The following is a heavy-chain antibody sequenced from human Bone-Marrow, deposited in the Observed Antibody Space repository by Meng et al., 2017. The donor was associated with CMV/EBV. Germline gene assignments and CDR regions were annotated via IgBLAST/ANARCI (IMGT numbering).Heavy chain of an antibody. J-gene: IGHJ4*02. CDR1: GGSISSGGYY. V-gene: IGHV4-31*03. CDR2: IYYSGST. CDR3: ARVLNYYDSSVYFDY. Sequence: SETLSLTCTVSGGSISSGGYYWSWIRQHPGKGLEWIGYIYYSGSTYYNPSLKSRVTISVDTSKNQFSLKLSSVTAADTAVYYCARVLNYYDSSVYFDYWGQGTLVTVSS. D-gene: IGHD3-22*01.